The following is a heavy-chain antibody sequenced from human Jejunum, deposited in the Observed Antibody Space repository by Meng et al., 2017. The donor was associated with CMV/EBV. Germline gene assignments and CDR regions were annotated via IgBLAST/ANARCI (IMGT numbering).Heavy chain of an antibody. J-gene: IGHJ4*02. V-gene: IGHV4-30-4*01. D-gene: IGHD3-3*01. CDR1: GGSISGGDYY. CDR2: IHDTGST. CDR3: ARGSIFVSFDS. Sequence: QVQLQEAGPGLVKPSQTLSLTCTVSGGSISGGDYYWSWIRQPPGKGLEWIGYIHDTGSTYYNPSLTSRVDISVGTSNNQFSLTLISVTAADTAVYFCARGSIFVSFDSWGQGTLVTVSS.